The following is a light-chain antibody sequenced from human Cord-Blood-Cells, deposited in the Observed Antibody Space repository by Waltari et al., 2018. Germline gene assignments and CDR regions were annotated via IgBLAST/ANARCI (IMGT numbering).Light chain of an antibody. V-gene: IGKV3-11*01. CDR2: DAS. CDR3: QQRSNWPPGIT. CDR1: QSVSSY. Sequence: VFTQSPATLSLSLGERATPSCRASQSVSSYLAWYQQKPGQAPRLLIYDASNRATGIPARFSGSGSGTDFTLTISSLEPEDFAVYYCQQRSNWPPGITFGPGTKVDIK. J-gene: IGKJ3*01.